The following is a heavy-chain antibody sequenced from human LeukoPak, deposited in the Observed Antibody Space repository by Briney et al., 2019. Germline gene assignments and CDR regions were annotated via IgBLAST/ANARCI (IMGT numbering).Heavy chain of an antibody. Sequence: ASVKVSCKASGYTFTGYYMHWVRQAPGQGLEWMGWISAYNGNTNYAQKLQGRVTMTTDTSTSTAYMELRSLRSDDTAVYYCARAGEHDAFDIWGQGTMVTVSS. V-gene: IGHV1-18*04. J-gene: IGHJ3*02. CDR3: ARAGEHDAFDI. D-gene: IGHD1-26*01. CDR2: ISAYNGNT. CDR1: GYTFTGYY.